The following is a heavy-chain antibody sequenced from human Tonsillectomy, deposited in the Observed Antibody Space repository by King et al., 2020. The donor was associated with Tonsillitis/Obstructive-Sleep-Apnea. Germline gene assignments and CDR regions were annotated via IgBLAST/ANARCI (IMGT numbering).Heavy chain of an antibody. Sequence: QLVQSGAEVKKPGESLKISCKGSGYSFTSYWIGWVRQMPGKGLEWMGIIYPGDSDTRYSPSFQGQVTISAEKSIRTAYLQWSSLKASDTAMYYCARIAIFGVVITRFHYFDYWGQGTLVTVSS. CDR2: IYPGDSDT. D-gene: IGHD3-3*01. V-gene: IGHV5-51*01. CDR1: GYSFTSYW. J-gene: IGHJ4*02. CDR3: ARIAIFGVVITRFHYFDY.